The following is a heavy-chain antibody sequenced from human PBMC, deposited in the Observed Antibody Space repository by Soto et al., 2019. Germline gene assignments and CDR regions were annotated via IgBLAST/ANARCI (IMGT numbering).Heavy chain of an antibody. Sequence: VGSLRLSCAASGFTFSSYGMNWVRQGPGKGLEWVSTNSGSGGSTNYADSVKGRFTISRDNSKNTLYLQMNSLRAEDTAVYYCANVSNRSTPTSYFDYWGQGTPVTVFS. CDR1: GFTFSSYG. D-gene: IGHD2-2*01. V-gene: IGHV3-23*01. CDR2: NSGSGGST. CDR3: ANVSNRSTPTSYFDY. J-gene: IGHJ4*02.